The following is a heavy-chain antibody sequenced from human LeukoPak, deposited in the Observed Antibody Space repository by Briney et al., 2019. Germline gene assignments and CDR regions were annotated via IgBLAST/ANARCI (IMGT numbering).Heavy chain of an antibody. J-gene: IGHJ4*02. CDR1: GGSISSSSYY. V-gene: IGHV4-39*07. Sequence: PSETLSLTCTVSGGSISSSSYYWGWIRQPPGKGLEWIGSIYYSGSTYYNSSLKSRVTISVDTSKNQFSLKLSSVTAADTAVYYCARRVVRGPRPTQRRGSFDYWGQGTLVTVSS. CDR3: ARRVVRGPRPTQRRGSFDY. CDR2: IYYSGST. D-gene: IGHD3-10*01.